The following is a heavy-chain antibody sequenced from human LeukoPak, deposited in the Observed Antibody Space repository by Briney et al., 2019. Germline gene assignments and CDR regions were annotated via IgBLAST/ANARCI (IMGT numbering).Heavy chain of an antibody. CDR2: ISAGGGST. Sequence: PGGSLRLSCAASGFTFSSYAMSWVRQAPGKGLEWVSDISAGGGSTYYADSVKGRFTISRDNSKNTLYLQMNSLRAEDTAVYYCAKEARWMDSGTLFHYWGQGTLVTVSS. J-gene: IGHJ4*02. V-gene: IGHV3-23*01. CDR1: GFTFSSYA. CDR3: AKEARWMDSGTLFHY. D-gene: IGHD6-13*01.